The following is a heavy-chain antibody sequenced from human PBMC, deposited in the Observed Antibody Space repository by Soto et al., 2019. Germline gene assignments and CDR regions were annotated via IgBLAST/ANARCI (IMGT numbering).Heavy chain of an antibody. Sequence: SETLSLTCAVYGASLSDNYCNWLRQPAGKGLEWIGHVFPGGPTSHNSSLKSRVSMSVDTSKNQFSLTLTSVTAADTAVYYCARTLSGFTYGSRQFYFDYWGQGTLVTVSS. CDR1: GASLSDNY. V-gene: IGHV4-59*10. CDR3: ARTLSGFTYGSRQFYFDY. D-gene: IGHD3-10*01. J-gene: IGHJ4*02. CDR2: VFPGGPT.